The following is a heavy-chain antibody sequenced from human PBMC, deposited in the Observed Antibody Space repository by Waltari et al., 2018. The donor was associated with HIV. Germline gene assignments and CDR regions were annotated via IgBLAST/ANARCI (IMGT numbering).Heavy chain of an antibody. CDR2: ISSSSSTI. V-gene: IGHV3-48*04. Sequence: EVQLVESGGGLVQPGGSLRLSCAASGFTFSSYSMNWVRQAPGKGLEWVSYISSSSSTIYYADSVKGRFTISRDNAKNSLYLQMNSLRAEDTAVYYCARARNYGMDVWGQGTTVTVSS. CDR3: ARARNYGMDV. CDR1: GFTFSSYS. J-gene: IGHJ6*02.